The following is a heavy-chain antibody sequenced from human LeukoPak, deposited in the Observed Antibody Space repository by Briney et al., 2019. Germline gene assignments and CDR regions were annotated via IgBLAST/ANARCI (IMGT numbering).Heavy chain of an antibody. CDR3: ARDRGGSYSFDP. CDR2: IYYSGST. J-gene: IGHJ5*02. CDR1: GGSISSYY. D-gene: IGHD1-26*01. V-gene: IGHV4-59*01. Sequence: SETLSLTCPVSGGSISSYYWSWIRQPPGKGLEWIGYIYYSGSTNYNPSLKSRVTISVDTSKNQFSLKLSSVTAADTAVYYCARDRGGSYSFDPWGQGTLVTVSS.